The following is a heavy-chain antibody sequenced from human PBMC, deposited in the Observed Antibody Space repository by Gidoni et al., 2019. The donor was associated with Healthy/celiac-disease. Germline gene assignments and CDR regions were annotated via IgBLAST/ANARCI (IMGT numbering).Heavy chain of an antibody. CDR2: IIPSFGTA. D-gene: IGHD6-19*01. CDR3: ARDMSSGWYRTEYCQH. CDR1: GRTVSSYA. Sequence: QVQLVQSEAGVKKPGSSVKVSCKASGRTVSSYAIRWVRQAPGQGLEWMGGIIPSFGTANYAQKSQGRVMITADNATSTAYTELTSRRSEDTAVYYCARDMSSGWYRTEYCQHWGQGTLVTVSS. J-gene: IGHJ1*01. V-gene: IGHV1-69*06.